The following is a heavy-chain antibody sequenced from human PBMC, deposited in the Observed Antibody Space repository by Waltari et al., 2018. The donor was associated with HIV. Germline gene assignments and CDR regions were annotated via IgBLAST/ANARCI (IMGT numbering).Heavy chain of an antibody. J-gene: IGHJ4*02. V-gene: IGHV4-59*08. CDR2: IYYSGST. CDR3: ARGWEQQLVPFDY. CDR1: GGSISSYY. Sequence: QVQLQESGPGLVKPSETLSLTCTVSGGSISSYYWSWIRQPPGKGLEWIGYIYYSGSTHYNPSLKSRVTISVDTSKNQFSLKLSSVTAADTAVYYCARGWEQQLVPFDYWGQGTLVTVSS. D-gene: IGHD6-13*01.